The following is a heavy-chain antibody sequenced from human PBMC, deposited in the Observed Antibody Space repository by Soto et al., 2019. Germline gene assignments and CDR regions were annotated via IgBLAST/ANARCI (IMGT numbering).Heavy chain of an antibody. Sequence: QVQLVESGGGLVKPGGSLRVSCEASGFTFSDYYMSWIRQAPGKGLEWVSYISSSGSTIYYADSVKGRFTISRDNAKDSLYLQMNSLRAEDTAVYYCARDYSSSRYYGMDIWGQGTTVTVSS. D-gene: IGHD6-6*01. CDR1: GFTFSDYY. CDR3: ARDYSSSRYYGMDI. CDR2: ISSSGSTI. J-gene: IGHJ6*02. V-gene: IGHV3-11*01.